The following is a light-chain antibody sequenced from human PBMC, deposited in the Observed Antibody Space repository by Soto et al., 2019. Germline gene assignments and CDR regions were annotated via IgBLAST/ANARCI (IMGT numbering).Light chain of an antibody. V-gene: IGKV4-1*01. Sequence: DIVMTQSPDSLAVSLGVRTTTTCKSSQSVLYDSTKKNYLAWYQQKPGQPPKLLLYWASTRESGVPDRFSGGGSGTDFTLTISSLEAEDVAVYFCQQYYTTPHTFGQGTKLEL. CDR3: QQYYTTPHT. CDR1: QSVLYDSTKKNY. CDR2: WAS. J-gene: IGKJ2*01.